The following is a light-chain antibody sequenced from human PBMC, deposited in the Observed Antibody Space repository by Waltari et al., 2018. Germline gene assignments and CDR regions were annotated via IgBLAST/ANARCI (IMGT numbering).Light chain of an antibody. CDR2: GAS. J-gene: IGKJ1*01. Sequence: EIVLTQSPGTLSLSPGERATLSCRASQSVSSNYLAWYQQKPGQAPRLLIYGASSRATGIPDRFSGSGSVTDFTLTISRLEPEDFAVYYCQQYGSSPPTFGQGTRVETK. V-gene: IGKV3-20*01. CDR1: QSVSSNY. CDR3: QQYGSSPPT.